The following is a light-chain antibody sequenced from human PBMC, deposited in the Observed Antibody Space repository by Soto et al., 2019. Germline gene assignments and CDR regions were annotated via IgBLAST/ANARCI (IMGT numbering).Light chain of an antibody. Sequence: EDVLTLSPGTLSLSQGERATLSCRASQTVRNNYLAWYQQKPGQAPRLLIYDASSRATGIPDRFSGGGSGTDFTLTISRLEPEDFAVYYCQQFSSYPLTFGGVAKVAIK. V-gene: IGKV3-20*01. J-gene: IGKJ4*01. CDR1: QTVRNNY. CDR3: QQFSSYPLT. CDR2: DAS.